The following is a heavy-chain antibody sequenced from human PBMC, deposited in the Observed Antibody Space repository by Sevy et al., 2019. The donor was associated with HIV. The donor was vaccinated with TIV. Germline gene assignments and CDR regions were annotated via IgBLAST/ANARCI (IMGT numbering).Heavy chain of an antibody. D-gene: IGHD3-22*01. V-gene: IGHV3-9*01. J-gene: IGHJ3*02. CDR3: AKDRAYYYDSSGFNDAFDI. Sequence: GGSLRLSCAASGFTFDDYAMHWVRQAPGKGLGWVSGISWNSGSIGYADSVKGRFTISRDNAKNSLYLQMNSLRAEDTALYYCAKDRAYYYDSSGFNDAFDIWGQGTMVTVSS. CDR2: ISWNSGSI. CDR1: GFTFDDYA.